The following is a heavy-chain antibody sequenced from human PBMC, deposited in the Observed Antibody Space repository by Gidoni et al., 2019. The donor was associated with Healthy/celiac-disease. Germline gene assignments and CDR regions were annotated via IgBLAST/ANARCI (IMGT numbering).Heavy chain of an antibody. CDR2: IYHSGST. Sequence: QVQLQESGPGLVKPSGTLSLTCAVSGGSISRSNWWSWVRQPPGKGLEWIGEIYHSGSTNYNPSLKSRVTISVDKSQNQFSLKLSSVTAADTAVYYCARVLKVTAVAGTELAFDIWGQGTMVTVSS. D-gene: IGHD6-19*01. J-gene: IGHJ3*02. CDR3: ARVLKVTAVAGTELAFDI. V-gene: IGHV4-4*02. CDR1: GGSISRSNW.